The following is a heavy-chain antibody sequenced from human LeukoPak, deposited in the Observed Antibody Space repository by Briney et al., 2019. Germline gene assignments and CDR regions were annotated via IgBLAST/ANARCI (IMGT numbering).Heavy chain of an antibody. V-gene: IGHV3-23*01. CDR1: GFTVSSNY. Sequence: GGSLRLSCAASGFTVSSNYMSWVRQAPGKGLEWVSAISGSGGSTYYADSVKGRFTISRDNSKNTLYLQMNSLRAEDTAVYYCAKSPLLLWFGELLGYFDYWGQGTLVTVSS. D-gene: IGHD3-10*01. J-gene: IGHJ4*02. CDR2: ISGSGGST. CDR3: AKSPLLLWFGELLGYFDY.